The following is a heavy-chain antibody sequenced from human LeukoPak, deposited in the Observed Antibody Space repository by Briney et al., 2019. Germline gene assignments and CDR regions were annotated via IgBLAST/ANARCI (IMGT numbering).Heavy chain of an antibody. D-gene: IGHD3-22*01. CDR2: IYTSGST. J-gene: IGHJ4*02. Sequence: SETLSLTCTVSGGSISSGSYYWSWIRQPAGKGLEWIGRIYTSGSTNYNPSLKSRVTISVDTSKNQFSLKLSSVTAADTAVYYCARDSYYYDSSGYPILAYWGQGTLVTVSS. V-gene: IGHV4-61*02. CDR1: GGSISSGSYY. CDR3: ARDSYYYDSSGYPILAY.